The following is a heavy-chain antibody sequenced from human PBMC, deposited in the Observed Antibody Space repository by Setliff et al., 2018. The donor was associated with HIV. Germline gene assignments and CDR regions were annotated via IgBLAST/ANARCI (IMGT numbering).Heavy chain of an antibody. CDR1: GGSISSSNW. V-gene: IGHV4-4*02. CDR2: IHHSGRT. D-gene: IGHD5-18*01. J-gene: IGHJ4*02. Sequence: PSETLSLTCAVSGGSISSSNWWGWVRQPPGKGLEWFGEIHHSGRTNHNPSLKSRVTISVDESKNKFSLKLSSVTAADTAVYYCARDGGYSYGIGGITYYFDYWGQGTLVTVSS. CDR3: ARDGGYSYGIGGITYYFDY.